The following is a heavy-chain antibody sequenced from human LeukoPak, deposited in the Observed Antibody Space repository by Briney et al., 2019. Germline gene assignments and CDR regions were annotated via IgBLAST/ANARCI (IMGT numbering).Heavy chain of an antibody. J-gene: IGHJ4*02. CDR1: GFDFKTYG. V-gene: IGHV3-30*18. CDR3: AKDQVDYGDYAYNFDY. Sequence: GGSLRLSCKGSGFDFKTYGMHWVRQAPGKGLDWVAVISYDGSKKYYADSVKGRFTISRDNSKNTVYLQMNSLRGEDTAEYYCAKDQVDYGDYAYNFDYWGQGTLVTVSS. CDR2: ISYDGSKK. D-gene: IGHD4-17*01.